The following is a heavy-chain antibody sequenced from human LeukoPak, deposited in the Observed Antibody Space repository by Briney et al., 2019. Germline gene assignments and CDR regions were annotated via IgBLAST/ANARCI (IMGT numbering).Heavy chain of an antibody. CDR1: GFNFSTYW. CDR2: IKHDGSEK. D-gene: IGHD3-16*01. Sequence: PGGSLRLSCVDSGFNFSTYWMNWVRQAPGKGLEWVANIKHDGSEKYYVDSVKGRFSISRDNAKKSLYLQMNSLRAEDTAVYYCARALSHCLDYWGQGTLVTVSS. J-gene: IGHJ4*02. CDR3: ARALSHCLDY. V-gene: IGHV3-7*01.